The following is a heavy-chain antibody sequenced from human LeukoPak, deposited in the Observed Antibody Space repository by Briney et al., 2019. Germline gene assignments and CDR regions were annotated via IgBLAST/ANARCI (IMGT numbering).Heavy chain of an antibody. D-gene: IGHD3-9*01. CDR2: IYYSGST. V-gene: IGHV4-59*08. Sequence: SETLSLTCTVSGGSISSYYWSWIRQPPGKGLEWIGYIYYSGSTNYNPSLQSRVNISVDTSKNQFSLKLSSVTAADTAVYYCARTKYYDILTGYFYGMDVWGQGTTVTVSS. CDR1: GGSISSYY. J-gene: IGHJ6*02. CDR3: ARTKYYDILTGYFYGMDV.